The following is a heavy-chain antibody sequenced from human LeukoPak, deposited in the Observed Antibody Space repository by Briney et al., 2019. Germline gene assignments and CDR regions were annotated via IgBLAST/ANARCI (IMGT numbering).Heavy chain of an antibody. V-gene: IGHV1-2*02. CDR3: ARVVKDSSSWYGPEYFQH. J-gene: IGHJ1*01. D-gene: IGHD6-13*01. Sequence: ASVKVSCKASGYTFTGYYMHWVRQAPGQGLEWMGWINPNSGGTNYAQKFQGRVTMTRDTSISTAYMELSRLRSDGTAVYYCARVVKDSSSWYGPEYFQHWGQGTLVTVSS. CDR1: GYTFTGYY. CDR2: INPNSGGT.